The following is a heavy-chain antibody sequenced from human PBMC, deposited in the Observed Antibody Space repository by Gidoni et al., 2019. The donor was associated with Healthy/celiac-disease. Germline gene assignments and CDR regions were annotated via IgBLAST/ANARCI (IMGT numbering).Heavy chain of an antibody. Sequence: QVQLVQSGAEVKNPGSSVKVSCKASGGTFSSYAISCVRQAPGQGLAWMGGIIPIFGIENYAQRFQGRVTITADKSTSTAYMELSSLRSEDTAVYYCARTYYDILTGYYTPQYYYYGMDVWGQGTTVTVSS. CDR2: IIPIFGIE. J-gene: IGHJ6*02. V-gene: IGHV1-69*17. CDR3: ARTYYDILTGYYTPQYYYYGMDV. CDR1: GGTFSSYA. D-gene: IGHD3-9*01.